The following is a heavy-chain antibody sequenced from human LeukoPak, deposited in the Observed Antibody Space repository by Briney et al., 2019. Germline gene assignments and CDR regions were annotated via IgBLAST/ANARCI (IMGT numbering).Heavy chain of an antibody. J-gene: IGHJ4*02. CDR3: ARDLRLGYFDY. Sequence: GGSLRLSCAASGFTFNGYWMSWVRQAPGQGLEWVANIKEDGSAKYYVDSVKGRFIISRDNTKNSLYLQMNSLRIEDTAVYYCARDLRLGYFDYWGQGTLVTVSS. V-gene: IGHV3-7*01. D-gene: IGHD3-16*01. CDR1: GFTFNGYW. CDR2: IKEDGSAK.